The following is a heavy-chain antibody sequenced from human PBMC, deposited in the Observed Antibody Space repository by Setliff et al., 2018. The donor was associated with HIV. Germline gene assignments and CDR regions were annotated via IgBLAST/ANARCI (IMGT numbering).Heavy chain of an antibody. CDR3: ASGFRAVSYYYYYYMDV. CDR2: IYYSGST. V-gene: IGHV4-39*01. Sequence: PSETLSFTCTVSGGSIWNYYWGWIRQPPGKGLERIGSIYYSGSTYYNPSLKSRVTISVDTSKNQFSLKLSSVTAADTAVYYCASGFRAVSYYYYYYMDVWGKGTTVTVSS. CDR1: GGSIWNYY. D-gene: IGHD3-10*01. J-gene: IGHJ6*03.